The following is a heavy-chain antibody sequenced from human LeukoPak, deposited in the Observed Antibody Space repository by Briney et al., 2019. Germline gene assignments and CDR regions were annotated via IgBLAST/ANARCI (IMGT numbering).Heavy chain of an antibody. CDR3: ARTNNNGCSGGSCYRDFDY. Sequence: KPGGSLRLSCAASGFTFSDYYMSWIRQAPGKGLEWVSYISSSSSYTNYADSVKGRFTISRDNAKNSLYLQMNSLRAEDTAVYYCARTNNNGCSGGSCYRDFDYWGQGTLVTVSP. D-gene: IGHD2-15*01. J-gene: IGHJ4*02. V-gene: IGHV3-11*06. CDR1: GFTFSDYY. CDR2: ISSSSSYT.